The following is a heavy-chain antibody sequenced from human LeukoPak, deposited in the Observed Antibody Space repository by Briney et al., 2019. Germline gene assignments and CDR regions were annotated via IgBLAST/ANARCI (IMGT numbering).Heavy chain of an antibody. D-gene: IGHD1-7*01. J-gene: IGHJ4*02. CDR1: GFTFSSYA. CDR3: ARAHNWKYGSFDF. CDR2: ISSSSSYI. V-gene: IGHV3-21*01. Sequence: PGGSLRLSCAASGFTFSSYAMSWVRQAPGKGLEWVSCISSSSSYIYYADSVKGRFTISRDNAKHSLYLQMNSLRAEDTAVYYCARAHNWKYGSFDFWGQGTLVTVSS.